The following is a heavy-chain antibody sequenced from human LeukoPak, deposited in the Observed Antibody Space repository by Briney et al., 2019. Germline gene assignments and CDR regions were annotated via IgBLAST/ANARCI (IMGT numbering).Heavy chain of an antibody. CDR3: ARGPRWFDP. Sequence: SETLSLTCTVSGASISSYYATWIRQPPGKGLEWIGHIYYSGSTNYNSSLKSRAAISSDASKNQFSLKLRSVTAADTAVYYCARGPRWFDPWGQGTLVTVSS. CDR2: IYYSGST. CDR1: GASISSYY. J-gene: IGHJ5*02. V-gene: IGHV4-59*01.